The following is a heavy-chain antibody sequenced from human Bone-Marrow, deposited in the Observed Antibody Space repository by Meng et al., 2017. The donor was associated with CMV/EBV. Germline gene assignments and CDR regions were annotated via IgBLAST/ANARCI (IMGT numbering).Heavy chain of an antibody. CDR1: GFTFSSYG. J-gene: IGHJ4*02. Sequence: GESLKISCAASGFTFSSYGMHWVRQAPGKGLEWVAVISYDGSNKYYADSVKGRFTISRDNSKNTLYLQMNSLKTEDTAVYYCTRETRVVVVVAATFDYWGQGTLVTVSS. D-gene: IGHD2-15*01. CDR3: TRETRVVVVVAATFDY. V-gene: IGHV3-30*12. CDR2: ISYDGSNK.